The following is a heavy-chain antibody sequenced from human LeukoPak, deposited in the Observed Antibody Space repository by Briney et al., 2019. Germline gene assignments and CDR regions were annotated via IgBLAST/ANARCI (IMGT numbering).Heavy chain of an antibody. V-gene: IGHV5-51*01. CDR1: GYSFTSYW. Sequence: GESLKISCKGSGYSFTSYWIGWVRQMPGKGLEWMGIIYPGDSDTRYSPSFQGQVTISADKSISTAYLQWSSLKASDTAMYYCAKGLGDSSGYYWGDAFDIWGQGTMVTVSS. CDR3: AKGLGDSSGYYWGDAFDI. J-gene: IGHJ3*02. CDR2: IYPGDSDT. D-gene: IGHD3-22*01.